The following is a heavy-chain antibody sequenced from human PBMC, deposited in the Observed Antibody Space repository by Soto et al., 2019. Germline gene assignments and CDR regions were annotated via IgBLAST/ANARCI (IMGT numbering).Heavy chain of an antibody. J-gene: IGHJ4*02. Sequence: EVKLVESGGGLVQPGGSLRLSCAASGFTFSSYWMSWVRQAPGKGLEWVTNIKQDGSEKYYVDSVKGRFTISRDNAKNSLYLQMNSLRAEDTAVYYCARDGTSRGPVLRYFDWLPPFDYWGQGTLVTVSS. CDR3: ARDGTSRGPVLRYFDWLPPFDY. CDR2: IKQDGSEK. D-gene: IGHD3-9*01. V-gene: IGHV3-7*01. CDR1: GFTFSSYW.